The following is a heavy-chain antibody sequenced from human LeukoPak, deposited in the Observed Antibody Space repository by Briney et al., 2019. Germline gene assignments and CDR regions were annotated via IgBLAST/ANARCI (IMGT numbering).Heavy chain of an antibody. V-gene: IGHV3-21*06. J-gene: IGHJ4*02. Sequence: GGSLRLSCAASGFTFSSYSMNWVRQAPGKGLEWVSSISPSSGYIYYADSVKGRFTISRDDAKNSLCLQMNSQRAEDTAVYYCARGGVTTYGYEFWGQGAPVTVSS. CDR3: ARGGVTTYGYEF. CDR1: GFTFSSYS. CDR2: ISPSSGYI. D-gene: IGHD4-17*01.